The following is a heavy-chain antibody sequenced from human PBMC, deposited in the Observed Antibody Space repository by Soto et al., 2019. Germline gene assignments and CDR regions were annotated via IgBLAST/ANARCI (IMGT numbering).Heavy chain of an antibody. J-gene: IGHJ3*02. V-gene: IGHV4-30-2*01. CDR1: CDSITSGGYS. CDR2: IYHSGST. Sequence: SETLSLTCAVSCDSITSGGYSWSWIRQPPGKGLEWIGYIYHSGSTYYNPSLKSRVTISVDRSKNQFSLKLSSVTAADTAVYYCARTPDIWGQGTMVT. CDR3: ARTPDI.